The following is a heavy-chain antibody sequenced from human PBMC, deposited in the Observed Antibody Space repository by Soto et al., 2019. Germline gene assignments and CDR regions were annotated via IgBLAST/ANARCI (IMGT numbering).Heavy chain of an antibody. V-gene: IGHV1-2*04. J-gene: IGHJ3*02. Sequence: ASVKVSCKASGYTFTGYYMHWVRQAPGQGLEWMGWINPNSGGTNYAQKFQGWVTMTRDTSISTAYMELSRLRSDDTAVYYCARPAAADPDDFDIWGQGTMVTVSS. CDR2: INPNSGGT. CDR3: ARPAAADPDDFDI. CDR1: GYTFTGYY. D-gene: IGHD6-13*01.